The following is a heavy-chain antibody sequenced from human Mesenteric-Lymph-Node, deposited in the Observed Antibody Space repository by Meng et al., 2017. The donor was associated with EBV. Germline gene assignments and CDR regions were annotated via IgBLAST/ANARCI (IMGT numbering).Heavy chain of an antibody. CDR1: GGSVNSGSYY. V-gene: IGHV4-61*03. CDR3: ARGYGSGSYRYFDY. CDR2: IFSSGST. D-gene: IGHD3-10*01. Sequence: QGSLQESGPGLGKPSETLSLTCPVSGGSVNSGSYYWSWIRQPPGKGLQWIGYIFSSGSTNYNPSFKSRVTISVDMSKNHFSLRLTSVTPADTAVYYCARGYGSGSYRYFDYWGQGTLVTVSS. J-gene: IGHJ4*02.